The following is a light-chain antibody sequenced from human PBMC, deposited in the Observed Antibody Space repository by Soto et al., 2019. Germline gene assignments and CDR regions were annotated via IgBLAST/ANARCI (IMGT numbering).Light chain of an antibody. CDR2: EGS. CDR3: CSYATGSAYV. Sequence: QSALAQPASVSGSPGQSITISCTGTSSDVGRFALVSWYQQHPGKAPKLIIFEGSPRPSGLSNRFSGSRSGNTASLTISGLQAEDEADYYCCSYATGSAYVFGTGTKLTVL. V-gene: IGLV2-23*01. CDR1: SSDVGRFAL. J-gene: IGLJ1*01.